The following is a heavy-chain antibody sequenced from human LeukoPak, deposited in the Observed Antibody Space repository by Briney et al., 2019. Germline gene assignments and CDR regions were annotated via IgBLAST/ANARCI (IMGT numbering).Heavy chain of an antibody. Sequence: ASVKVSCKASGYTFTSYYMHWVRQAPGQGLEWMGIINPSGGSTGYAEKVQGRITRTRDTSTSTVYMELSSLRSEDTALYYCARDRSSSTSRTRYYFDYWGQGTLVTVSS. V-gene: IGHV1-46*01. CDR1: GYTFTSYY. CDR3: ARDRSSSTSRTRYYFDY. J-gene: IGHJ4*02. D-gene: IGHD2-2*01. CDR2: INPSGGST.